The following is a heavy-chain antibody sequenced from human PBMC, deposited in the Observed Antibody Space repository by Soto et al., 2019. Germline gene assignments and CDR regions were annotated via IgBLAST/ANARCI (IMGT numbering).Heavy chain of an antibody. J-gene: IGHJ6*02. CDR1: GGSISSGGYY. CDR2: IYYSGST. V-gene: IGHV4-31*01. D-gene: IGHD6-13*01. Sequence: SETLSLTCTVSGGSISSGGYYWSWIRQHPGKGLEWIGYIYYSGSTYYNQSLKSQVTISVDTSKNHFSLKLSSVTAADTAVYYCARDLQYSRLFYGMDVWGQGTTVT. CDR3: ARDLQYSRLFYGMDV.